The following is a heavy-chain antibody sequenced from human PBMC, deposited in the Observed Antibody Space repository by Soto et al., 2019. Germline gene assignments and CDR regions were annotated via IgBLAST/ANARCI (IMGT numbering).Heavy chain of an antibody. CDR2: INPSGGST. J-gene: IGHJ4*02. CDR1: GYTFTSYY. D-gene: IGHD3-22*01. CDR3: ARDRTYNYYDSRGYLDY. Sequence: ASVKVSCKASGYTFTSYYMHWVRQAPGQGLEWMGIINPSGGSTSYAQKFQGRVTMTRDTSTSTVYMELSSLRSEDTAVYYCARDRTYNYYDSRGYLDYWGQRTLVTVSS. V-gene: IGHV1-46*01.